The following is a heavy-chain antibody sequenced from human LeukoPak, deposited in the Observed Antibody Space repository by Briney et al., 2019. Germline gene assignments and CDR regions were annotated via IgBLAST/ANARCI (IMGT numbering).Heavy chain of an antibody. CDR1: GYSISSGYY. CDR3: ARGTAYCSGGSCSNNWFDP. V-gene: IGHV4-38-2*01. Sequence: PSETLSLTCAVSGYSISSGYYWGWIRQPPGKGLEWIGSIYHSGGTYYNPSLKSRVTISVDTSKNQFSLKLSSVTAADTAVYYCARGTAYCSGGSCSNNWFDPWGQGTLVTVSS. J-gene: IGHJ5*02. CDR2: IYHSGGT. D-gene: IGHD2-15*01.